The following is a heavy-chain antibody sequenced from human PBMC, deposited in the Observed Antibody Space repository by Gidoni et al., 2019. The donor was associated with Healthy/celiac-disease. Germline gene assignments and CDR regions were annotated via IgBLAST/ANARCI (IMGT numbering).Heavy chain of an antibody. D-gene: IGHD3-10*01. Sequence: EVPLLESGGGLVTPGGSLRLSCAASGFSFSSYAMSWVRQAPGKGLEWVSAISGSSGSTYYADSVKGRFTISRDNSKNTLYLQMNSLRAEDTAVYYCAKLSEWFGESAWVDYWGQGTLVTVSS. CDR3: AKLSEWFGESAWVDY. V-gene: IGHV3-23*01. CDR1: GFSFSSYA. CDR2: ISGSSGST. J-gene: IGHJ4*02.